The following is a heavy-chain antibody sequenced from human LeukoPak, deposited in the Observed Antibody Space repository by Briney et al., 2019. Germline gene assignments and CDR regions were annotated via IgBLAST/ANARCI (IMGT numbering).Heavy chain of an antibody. CDR2: IDPNSGGT. Sequence: VSVKVSCKTSGYTFTDYYIHWVRQAPGQGLEWMGWIDPNSGGTNYAQKFQGRGTMTRDTSISTAYMEVRRMRSDDTALYYCARDGVVRGVIIYWGQGTPVTVSS. D-gene: IGHD3-10*01. V-gene: IGHV1-2*02. J-gene: IGHJ4*02. CDR3: ARDGVVRGVIIY. CDR1: GYTFTDYY.